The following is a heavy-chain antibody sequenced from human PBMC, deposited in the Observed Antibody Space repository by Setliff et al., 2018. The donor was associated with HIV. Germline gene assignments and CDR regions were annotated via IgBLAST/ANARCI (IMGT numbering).Heavy chain of an antibody. D-gene: IGHD1-26*01. CDR3: ARDHNSGTLHAFDL. J-gene: IGHJ3*01. CDR2: IIPVFGTT. CDR1: GGTFSSYA. Sequence: SVKVSCKASGGTFSSYAISWVRQAPGQGLEWMGGIIPVFGTTNYAQKFQDRVTITADESTGTTYMELSSLRSEDTAVYYCARDHNSGTLHAFDLWGQGTKVTVSS. V-gene: IGHV1-69*13.